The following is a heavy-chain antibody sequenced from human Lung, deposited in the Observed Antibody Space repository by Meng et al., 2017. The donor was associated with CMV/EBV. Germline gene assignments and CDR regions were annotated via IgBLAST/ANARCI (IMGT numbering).Heavy chain of an antibody. V-gene: IGHV3-74*01. Sequence: ESLKISCAASGFSFSRYWMHWVRQVPGKGLVWVSRTNEDGTITNYADSVKGRFTISRDNAKNTMYLQMNSLKVEDTAIYYCTRDIGGVGDYWGQGTLVTVSS. D-gene: IGHD3-3*01. CDR3: TRDIGGVGDY. CDR1: GFSFSRYW. J-gene: IGHJ4*02. CDR2: TNEDGTIT.